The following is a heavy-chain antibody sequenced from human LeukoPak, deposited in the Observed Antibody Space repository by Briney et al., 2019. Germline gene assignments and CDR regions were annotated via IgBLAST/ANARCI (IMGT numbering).Heavy chain of an antibody. V-gene: IGHV5-51*01. J-gene: IGHJ6*02. CDR2: IYPGDSDT. D-gene: IGHD6-19*01. CDR3: ARRSGGDGYYYYGMDV. Sequence: HGESLKISCKASGYRFPSYWIAWVRQMPGKGLEWMGIIYPGDSDTRYSPYLQGLVTSSADKSISTAYLQWSSLKASDTAMYYCARRSGGDGYYYYGMDVWGQGTTVTVSS. CDR1: GYRFPSYW.